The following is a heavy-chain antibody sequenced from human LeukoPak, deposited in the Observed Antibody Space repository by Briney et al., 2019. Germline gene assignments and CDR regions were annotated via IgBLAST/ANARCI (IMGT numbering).Heavy chain of an antibody. D-gene: IGHD3-10*01. CDR1: GFSFSDYG. J-gene: IGHJ4*02. CDR3: ARDRGYYGSGSYNEEYFDY. CDR2: IRYDGTNK. Sequence: QAGGSLRLSCAASGFSFSDYGMYWVRQAPGKGLEWVAFIRYDGTNKYYGDSVKGRFTISRDNAKNSLYLQMNSLRAEDTAVYYCARDRGYYGSGSYNEEYFDYWGQGTLVTVSS. V-gene: IGHV3-30*02.